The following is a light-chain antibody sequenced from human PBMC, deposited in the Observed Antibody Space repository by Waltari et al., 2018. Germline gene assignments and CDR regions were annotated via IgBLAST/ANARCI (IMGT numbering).Light chain of an antibody. Sequence: ATLPCRASQSVSSYLAWYQQKPGQAPRLLIYDASNRATGIPARFSGSGSGTDFTLTISSLEPEDFAVYYCQQRSNWPTFGQGTRLEIK. CDR1: QSVSSY. J-gene: IGKJ5*01. CDR2: DAS. CDR3: QQRSNWPT. V-gene: IGKV3-11*01.